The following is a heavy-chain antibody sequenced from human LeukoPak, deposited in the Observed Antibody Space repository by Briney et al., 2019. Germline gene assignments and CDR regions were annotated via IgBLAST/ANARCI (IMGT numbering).Heavy chain of an antibody. D-gene: IGHD6-19*01. CDR2: ISAYNGNT. J-gene: IGHJ6*02. V-gene: IGHV1-18*01. CDR3: ARGQGSGWYGRDYGMDV. Sequence: GXXVKVSCKASXYTFTSYGISWVRQAPGQGLEWMGWISAYNGNTNYAQKLQGRVTMTTDTSTSTAYMELRSLRSDDTAVYYCARGQGSGWYGRDYGMDVWGQGTTVTVSS. CDR1: XYTFTSYG.